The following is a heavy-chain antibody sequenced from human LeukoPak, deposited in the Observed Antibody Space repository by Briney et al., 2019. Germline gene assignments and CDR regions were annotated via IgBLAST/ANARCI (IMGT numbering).Heavy chain of an antibody. Sequence: ASVKVSCKASGYTFTGYYMHWVRQAPGQGLEWMGWINPNSGGTNYEQRFQGRVTMTRDTSISTAYMELSRLRSVDTAVYYCARDGLTSGSYEIDYWGQGTLVTVSS. CDR3: ARDGLTSGSYEIDY. CDR1: GYTFTGYY. D-gene: IGHD1-26*01. J-gene: IGHJ4*02. V-gene: IGHV1-2*02. CDR2: INPNSGGT.